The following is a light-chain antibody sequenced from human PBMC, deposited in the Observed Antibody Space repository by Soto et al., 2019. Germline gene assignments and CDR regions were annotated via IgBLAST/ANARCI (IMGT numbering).Light chain of an antibody. V-gene: IGKV3-20*01. J-gene: IGKJ1*01. CDR3: QQYGSSGT. CDR1: QSVSNNY. Sequence: EIVLTQSPGTLSLSPGERATLSCRASQSVSNNYLAWYQQKPGQAPRLLIYGESNRATGIQDRFSGSGSGTDFTLNISRLEPEDFAVYYCQQYGSSGTFGQGTKVEIK. CDR2: GES.